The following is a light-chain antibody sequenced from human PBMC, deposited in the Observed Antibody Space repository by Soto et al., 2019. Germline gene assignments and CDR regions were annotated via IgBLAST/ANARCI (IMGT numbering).Light chain of an antibody. CDR3: QHYNSYPYT. CDR1: QSVGGW. Sequence: DIPMTQSPSTLSASVGDRVTITCRASQSVGGWLAWYQQRPGKAPNLLIYKASSLESGVPSRFSGSGSGTEFNLTIGSLQPDDFATYYCQHYNSYPYTFGHGTKLEIK. J-gene: IGKJ2*01. CDR2: KAS. V-gene: IGKV1-5*03.